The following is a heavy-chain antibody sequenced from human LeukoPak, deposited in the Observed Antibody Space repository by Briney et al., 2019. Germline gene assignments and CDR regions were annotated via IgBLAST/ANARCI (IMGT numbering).Heavy chain of an antibody. V-gene: IGHV3-23*01. CDR2: ITDSGAGT. J-gene: IGHJ4*02. CDR1: GFTFTNFA. CDR3: AKVNGFDY. Sequence: GESLKISCKGSGFTFTNFAMGWVRRAPGKGLEWVSTITDSGAGTYYADSVKGRFTISRDNSKNTLYLQMNSLRPDDTAVYYCAKVNGFDYWGQGTLVTVSS.